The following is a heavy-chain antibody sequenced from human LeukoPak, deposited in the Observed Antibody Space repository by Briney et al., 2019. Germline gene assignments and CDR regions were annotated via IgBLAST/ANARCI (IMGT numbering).Heavy chain of an antibody. D-gene: IGHD5-18*01. J-gene: IGHJ3*02. CDR3: AKGHDGYSSNYGDALDI. CDR1: GFTFSIYA. Sequence: GGSLRLSCAASGFTFSIYAMNWVRQAPGKGLEWVSATSGSGSSTYYADSVKGRFTISRDNSKNTLYLQMNSLRAEDTALYYCAKGHDGYSSNYGDALDIWGQGTMVTVSS. CDR2: TSGSGSST. V-gene: IGHV3-23*01.